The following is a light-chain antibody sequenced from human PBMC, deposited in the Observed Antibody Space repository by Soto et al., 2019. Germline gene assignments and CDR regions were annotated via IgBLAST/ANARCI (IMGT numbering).Light chain of an antibody. Sequence: ESVLMQSPGTLSLSPGERSTLSCMAIQSVSSSYLAWYQQKPGQAPRLLIYGASSRATGIPERFSGSGSGTDFTLTISRLEPEDFEVYYCQQYGSSPLTFGGGTKVDIK. CDR2: GAS. CDR3: QQYGSSPLT. CDR1: QSVSSSY. J-gene: IGKJ4*01. V-gene: IGKV3-20*01.